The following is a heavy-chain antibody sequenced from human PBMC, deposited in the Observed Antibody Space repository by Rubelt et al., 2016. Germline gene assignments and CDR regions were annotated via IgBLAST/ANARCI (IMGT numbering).Heavy chain of an antibody. V-gene: IGHV3-48*02. D-gene: IGHD7-27*01. Sequence: EVHLVESGGGLVQPGGSLRLSCAASGFAFNYYSMNWVRQAPGKGLEWVSSVTGGGDTVYYADSVKGRFTISRDNARKSLFLQMNSLRDEDTAVYFCVRDENWAFDYWGQGALVTVSS. CDR3: VRDENWAFDY. J-gene: IGHJ4*02. CDR2: VTGGGDTV. CDR1: GFAFNYYS.